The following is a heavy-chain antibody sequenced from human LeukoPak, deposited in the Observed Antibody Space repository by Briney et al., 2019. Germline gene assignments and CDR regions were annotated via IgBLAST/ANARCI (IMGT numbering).Heavy chain of an antibody. CDR3: ARYCSGGSCPYYYYGMDV. J-gene: IGHJ6*04. V-gene: IGHV1-69*02. Sequence: SVKVSCKASGGTFSSYTISWVRQDPGQGLEWMGRIIPILGIANYAQKFQGRVTITADESTSTAYMELSSLRSEDTAVYYCARYCSGGSCPYYYYGMDVWGKGTTVTVSS. D-gene: IGHD2-15*01. CDR1: GGTFSSYT. CDR2: IIPILGIA.